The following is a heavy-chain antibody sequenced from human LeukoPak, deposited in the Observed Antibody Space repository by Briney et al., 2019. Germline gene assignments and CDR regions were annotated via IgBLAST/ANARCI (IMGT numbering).Heavy chain of an antibody. CDR1: GFTFSSYW. D-gene: IGHD3-10*01. J-gene: IGHJ6*03. CDR3: AKTEWFGELFSPYYYYYMDV. V-gene: IGHV3-7*01. Sequence: GGSLRLSCAASGFTFSSYWMSWVRQAPGKGLEWVANIKKDGSEKYYVDAVKGRFTISRDNAKSSLYLQMNSPRAEDTAIYYCAKTEWFGELFSPYYYYYMDVWGKGTTVTISS. CDR2: IKKDGSEK.